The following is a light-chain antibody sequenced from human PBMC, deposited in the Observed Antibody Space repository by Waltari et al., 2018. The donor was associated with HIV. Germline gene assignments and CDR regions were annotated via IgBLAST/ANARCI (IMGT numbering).Light chain of an antibody. CDR1: QSVSSS. CDR2: GAS. V-gene: IGKV3-15*01. Sequence: EIVMAQSPATLSVSPGETATVPCRASQSVSSSLAWYQQKPGQAPRLLIYGASTRATGIAARFSGSGSGTDFTLTISSLQSEDFVVYYCQQYSNWPLTFGGGTKVEI. J-gene: IGKJ4*01. CDR3: QQYSNWPLT.